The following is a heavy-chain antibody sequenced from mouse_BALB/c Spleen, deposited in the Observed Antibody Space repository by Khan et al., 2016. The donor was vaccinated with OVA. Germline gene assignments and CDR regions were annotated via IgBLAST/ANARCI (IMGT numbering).Heavy chain of an antibody. D-gene: IGHD3-1*01. CDR3: ARGGSSGPAWFTY. Sequence: QLEESGPGLVKPSQSLSLTCSVTGYSITSGYFWNWIRQFPGNNLEWMGYIRYDGNSDYNPSLKNRISITRATSKNQFFLKLNSVTPEDTATYYCARGGSSGPAWFTYWGQGTLVTVSA. CDR2: IRYDGNS. CDR1: GYSITSGYF. J-gene: IGHJ3*01. V-gene: IGHV3-6*02.